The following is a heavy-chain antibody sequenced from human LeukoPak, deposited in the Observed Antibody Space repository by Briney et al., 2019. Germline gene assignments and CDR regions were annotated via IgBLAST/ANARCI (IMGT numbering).Heavy chain of an antibody. CDR1: GYTFTTYG. J-gene: IGHJ6*03. D-gene: IGHD1-1*01. V-gene: IGHV1-2*02. CDR3: ARERPYYYMDV. Sequence: ASVKVSCKASGYTFTTYGISWVRQAPGQGLEWMGWINPNSGGTNYAQKFQGRVTMTRDTSISTAYMELSRLRSDDTAVYYCARERPYYYMDVWGKGTTVTVSS. CDR2: INPNSGGT.